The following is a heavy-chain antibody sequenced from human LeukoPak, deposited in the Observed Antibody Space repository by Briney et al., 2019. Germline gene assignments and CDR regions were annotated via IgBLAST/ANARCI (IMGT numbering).Heavy chain of an antibody. CDR3: ARAQMGAPTDY. CDR1: GFTFSNYA. J-gene: IGHJ4*02. D-gene: IGHD1-26*01. CDR2: ISSDGSSI. Sequence: GGSLRLSCAASGFTFSNYAMYWVRQAPGKGLVWVSRISSDGSSIIYADSVKGRFTISRDIAKNTLYLQMNSLRAEDTAVYYCARAQMGAPTDYWGQGTLVTVSS. V-gene: IGHV3-74*01.